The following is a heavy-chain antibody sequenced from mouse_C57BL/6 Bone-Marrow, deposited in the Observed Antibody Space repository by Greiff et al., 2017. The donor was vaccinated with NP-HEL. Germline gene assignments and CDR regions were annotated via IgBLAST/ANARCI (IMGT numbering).Heavy chain of an antibody. CDR2: IYPRDGST. J-gene: IGHJ1*03. D-gene: IGHD1-1*01. CDR1: GYTFTSYD. V-gene: IGHV1-85*01. CDR3: ARRRDYYGSSYGWYFDV. Sequence: QVQLQQSGPELVKPGASVKLSCKASGYTFTSYDINWVKQRPGQGLEWIGWIYPRDGSTKYNEKFKGKATLTVDTSSSTAYMELHSLTSEDSAVYFCARRRDYYGSSYGWYFDVWGTGTTVTVSS.